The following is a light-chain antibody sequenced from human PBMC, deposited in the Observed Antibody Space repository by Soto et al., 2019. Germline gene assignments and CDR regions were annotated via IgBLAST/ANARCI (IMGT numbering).Light chain of an antibody. CDR2: AAS. Sequence: IVMTQSPATLSVSPGERFTLSCRASQRVSSHLAWYQQKPGQAPRLLIYAASTRANGIPGRFSGSGSGTEFTLTITSLQSEDFALYYCQQYNDLMTFGGGTKLEIK. V-gene: IGKV3-15*01. CDR1: QRVSSH. CDR3: QQYNDLMT. J-gene: IGKJ4*01.